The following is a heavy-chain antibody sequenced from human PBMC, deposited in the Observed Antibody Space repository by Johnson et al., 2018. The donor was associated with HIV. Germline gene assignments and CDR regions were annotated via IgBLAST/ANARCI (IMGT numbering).Heavy chain of an antibody. CDR2: ISYDGSNK. Sequence: QVLLVESGGGVVQPGRSLRLSCAASGFTFSSYAMHWVRQAPGKGLAWVAVISYDGSNKYYADSVKGRFTISRDNSKNTLYLQMNSLRAEDTAVYYCAKGGITMAPDAFDIWGQGTMVTVSS. CDR1: GFTFSSYA. J-gene: IGHJ3*02. V-gene: IGHV3-30*04. CDR3: AKGGITMAPDAFDI. D-gene: IGHD3-10*01.